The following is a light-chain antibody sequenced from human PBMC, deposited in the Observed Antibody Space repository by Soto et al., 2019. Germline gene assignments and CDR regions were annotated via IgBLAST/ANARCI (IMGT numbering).Light chain of an antibody. J-gene: IGKJ4*01. CDR2: GAS. V-gene: IGKV3-15*01. CDR3: QQYTNWPLT. Sequence: EIVMTQSPDTLSISPGERATLSCRASQSVTSSLAWYQQKPGQAPGLLIYGASIRATGIPARFSGSGSGTELTLTIRSLQSEDFAVYYCQQYTNWPLTFGGGTRVEIK. CDR1: QSVTSS.